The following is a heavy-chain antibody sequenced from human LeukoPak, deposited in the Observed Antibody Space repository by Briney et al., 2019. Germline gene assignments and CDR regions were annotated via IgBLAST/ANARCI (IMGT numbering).Heavy chain of an antibody. CDR1: GSTFSSYA. Sequence: GGSLRLSCAASGSTFSSYAMRWVRQAPGKGLEWVAVISYDGSNKYYADSVKGRFTISRDNSKNTLYLQMNSLRAEDTAVYYCASLYLAFLHGMDVWGQGTTVTVSS. J-gene: IGHJ6*02. D-gene: IGHD2-8*01. CDR3: ASLYLAFLHGMDV. CDR2: ISYDGSNK. V-gene: IGHV3-30-3*01.